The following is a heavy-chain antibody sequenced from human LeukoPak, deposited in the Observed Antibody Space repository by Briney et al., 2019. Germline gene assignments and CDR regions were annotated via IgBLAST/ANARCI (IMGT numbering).Heavy chain of an antibody. CDR1: GASISTSRDY. Sequence: KTSETLSLTCTVSGASISTSRDYWGWIRQPPGKGLEWIGSIYYIGDTYYNPSLKSRVTMSLDMSKNQFSLKLNSVTAADTAVYYCARLWGVRGVTGYYYYMDVWAKGPRSPSP. V-gene: IGHV4-39*07. D-gene: IGHD3-10*01. CDR3: ARLWGVRGVTGYYYYMDV. J-gene: IGHJ6*03. CDR2: IYYIGDT.